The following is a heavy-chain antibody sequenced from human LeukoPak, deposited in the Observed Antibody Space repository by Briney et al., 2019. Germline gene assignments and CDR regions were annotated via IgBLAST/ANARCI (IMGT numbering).Heavy chain of an antibody. D-gene: IGHD6-19*01. CDR2: ISTYTGNT. V-gene: IGHV1-18*01. CDR1: GYTFTNFG. Sequence: ASVKVSCKASGYTFTNFGISWVRQAPGQGLEWMGWISTYTGNTNYAQKLQGRVTMTTDTSTSTAYMELRSLRSDDTAVYYCAREGSSGWNAFDIWGQGTMVTVSS. CDR3: AREGSSGWNAFDI. J-gene: IGHJ3*02.